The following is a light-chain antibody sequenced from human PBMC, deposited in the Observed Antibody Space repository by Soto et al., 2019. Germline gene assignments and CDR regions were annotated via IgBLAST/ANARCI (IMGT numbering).Light chain of an antibody. CDR1: QSISSW. CDR2: DAS. CDR3: QQYNSYPWT. Sequence: DIQMTQSPSTLSASVGDRVTITCRASQSISSWLAWYQQKPGKAPKLLIYDASSLESGVPSRFSGSGSGSEFTLTISSLQPDYFATYYCQQYNSYPWTFGQGTKLEIK. J-gene: IGKJ1*01. V-gene: IGKV1-5*01.